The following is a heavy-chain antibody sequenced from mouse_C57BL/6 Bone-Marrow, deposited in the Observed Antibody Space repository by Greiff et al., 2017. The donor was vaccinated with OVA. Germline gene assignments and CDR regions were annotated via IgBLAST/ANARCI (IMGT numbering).Heavy chain of an antibody. CDR1: GYTFTSYG. J-gene: IGHJ3*01. Sequence: QVQLQQSGAELARPGASVKLSCKASGYTFTSYGISWVKQRTGQGLEWIGEIYPRSGNTYYNEKFKGKATLTADKSSSTAYMGLRSLTSDDSAVYFCARKATVVGPFAYWGQGTLVTVSA. CDR3: ARKATVVGPFAY. CDR2: IYPRSGNT. D-gene: IGHD1-1*01. V-gene: IGHV1-81*01.